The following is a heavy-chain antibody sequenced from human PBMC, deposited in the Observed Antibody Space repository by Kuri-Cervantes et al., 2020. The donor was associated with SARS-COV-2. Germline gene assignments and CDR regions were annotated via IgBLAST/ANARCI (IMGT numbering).Heavy chain of an antibody. CDR2: ISGGGDDT. CDR1: GFTCSNCP. D-gene: IGHD3-22*01. J-gene: IGHJ3*02. V-gene: IGHV3-23*01. CDR3: ARDYYDSSGYLGGDAFDI. Sequence: GESLKISCAASGFTCSNCPLSWVRQAPGKGLEWVSGISGGGDDTHYADSVKDRFTISRDNSKNTLYLQMNSLRAEDTAVYYCARDYYDSSGYLGGDAFDIWGQGTMVTVSS.